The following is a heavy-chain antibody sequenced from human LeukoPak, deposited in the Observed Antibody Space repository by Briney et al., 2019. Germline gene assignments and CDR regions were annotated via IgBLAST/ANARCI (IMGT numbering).Heavy chain of an antibody. CDR3: ARAVAAIVNWFDP. CDR2: INPNSGDT. J-gene: IGHJ5*02. CDR1: GYTFTSYY. V-gene: IGHV1-2*02. D-gene: IGHD6-13*01. Sequence: GASVKVSCKASGYTFTSYYMHWVRQAPGQGLEWMGWINPNSGDTNNAQKFQGRVTMTSDTSISTAYMELSSLTSDDTAVYYCARAVAAIVNWFDPWGQGTLVTVSS.